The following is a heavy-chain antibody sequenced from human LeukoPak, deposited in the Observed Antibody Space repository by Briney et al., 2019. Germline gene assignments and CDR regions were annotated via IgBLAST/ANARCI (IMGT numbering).Heavy chain of an antibody. J-gene: IGHJ4*02. CDR2: ISAYNGNT. CDR3: AIKEWFGELLFDY. Sequence: ASVKVSCKASGYTFTNYDINWVRRATGQGLEWMGWISAYNGNTNYAQKPQGRVTMTTDTSTSTAYMELRSLRSDDTAVYYCAIKEWFGELLFDYWGQGTLVTVSS. D-gene: IGHD3-10*01. V-gene: IGHV1-18*01. CDR1: GYTFTNYD.